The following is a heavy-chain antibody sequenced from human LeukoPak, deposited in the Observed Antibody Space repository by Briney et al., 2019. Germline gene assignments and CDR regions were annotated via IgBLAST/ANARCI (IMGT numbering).Heavy chain of an antibody. J-gene: IGHJ6*03. Sequence: PGGSLRLSCAASGFTVSNNYMSWVRQAPGKGLEWVSVIYSGGSTYYADSVKGRFTISRDNSKNTLYLQMNSLRAEDTAVYYCARVLRYCSGGNCYSGGLGYMDVWGKGTTVTISS. CDR3: ARVLRYCSGGNCYSGGLGYMDV. D-gene: IGHD2-15*01. CDR2: IYSGGST. V-gene: IGHV3-53*01. CDR1: GFTVSNNY.